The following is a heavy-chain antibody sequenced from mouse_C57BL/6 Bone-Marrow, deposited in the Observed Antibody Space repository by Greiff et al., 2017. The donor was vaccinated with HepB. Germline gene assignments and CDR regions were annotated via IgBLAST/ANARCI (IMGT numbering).Heavy chain of an antibody. D-gene: IGHD2-10*01. CDR1: GFTFSDYY. J-gene: IGHJ4*01. CDR2: ISNGGGST. CDR3: ARRAYYGARAMDY. Sequence: EVKVEESGGGLVQPGGSLKLSCAASGFTFSDYYMYWVRQTPEKRLEWVAYISNGGGSTYYPDTVKGRFTISRDNAKNTLYLQMSRLKSEDTAMYYCARRAYYGARAMDYWGQGTSVTVSS. V-gene: IGHV5-12*01.